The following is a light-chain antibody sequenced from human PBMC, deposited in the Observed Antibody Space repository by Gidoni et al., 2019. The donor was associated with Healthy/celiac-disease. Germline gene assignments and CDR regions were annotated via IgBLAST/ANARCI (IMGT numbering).Light chain of an antibody. Sequence: DIQMTQSPSTLSASVGDRVTITCRARPSIRSWLAWYQQKPGNAPKLLIYKASSLESGVPSRFSGSGSGTEFTLTISSLQPDDFTTYYCQQYNSYSWTFGQGTKVEIK. CDR3: QQYNSYSWT. CDR2: KAS. J-gene: IGKJ1*01. CDR1: PSIRSW. V-gene: IGKV1-5*03.